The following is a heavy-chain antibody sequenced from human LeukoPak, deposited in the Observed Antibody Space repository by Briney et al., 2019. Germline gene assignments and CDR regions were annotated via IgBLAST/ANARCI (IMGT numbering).Heavy chain of an antibody. J-gene: IGHJ4*02. CDR3: AKEAGYSGYDYPDY. Sequence: PGGSLRLSCAASGFTFSTYAMNWVRQAPGKGLEWVAVISVNGGSNYADSVRGRFSISRDNSRNTLYLQMNSLRAEDTAVYYCAKEAGYSGYDYPDYWGQGTLVTVSS. V-gene: IGHV3-23*01. CDR2: ISVNGGS. CDR1: GFTFSTYA. D-gene: IGHD5-12*01.